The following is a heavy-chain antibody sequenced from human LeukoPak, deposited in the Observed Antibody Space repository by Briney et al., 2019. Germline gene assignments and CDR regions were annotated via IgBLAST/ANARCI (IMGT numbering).Heavy chain of an antibody. Sequence: GGSRRLSWPASGFTVSSNYMSWVRQAPVNGREWVAGTYSGGSTYYAESVKVRFTISRDNSKNTLYLQMNSLRAEDTAVYYCARDSSGYDAFDIWGQGTMVTVSS. J-gene: IGHJ3*02. CDR3: ARDSSGYDAFDI. V-gene: IGHV3-66*02. CDR2: TYSGGST. CDR1: GFTVSSNY. D-gene: IGHD3-22*01.